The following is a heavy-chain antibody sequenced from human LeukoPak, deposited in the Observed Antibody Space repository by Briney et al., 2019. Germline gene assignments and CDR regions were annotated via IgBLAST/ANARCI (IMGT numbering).Heavy chain of an antibody. Sequence: GASVRVSCKASGYTFTSYAMHWVRQAPGQRLEWMGWINAGNGNTKYSQKFQGRVTITRDTSASTAYMELSSLRSEDTAVYYCATLRVRWSSDAFDAWGQGTMVTVSS. V-gene: IGHV1-3*01. CDR1: GYTFTSYA. CDR3: ATLRVRWSSDAFDA. J-gene: IGHJ3*01. D-gene: IGHD4-23*01. CDR2: INAGNGNT.